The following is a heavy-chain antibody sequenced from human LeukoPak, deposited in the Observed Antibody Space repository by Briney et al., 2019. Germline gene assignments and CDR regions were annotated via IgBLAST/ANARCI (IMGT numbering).Heavy chain of an antibody. Sequence: GGSLSLSCAASGFTFSSYAMSWVRQAPGKGLEWVPAISGSGGSTYYADSVKGRFTISRDNSKNTLYLQMNSLRAEDTAVYYCAKRAVVVTAMVWFYPWGQGTLVTVSS. J-gene: IGHJ5*02. CDR3: AKRAVVVTAMVWFYP. CDR2: ISGSGGST. CDR1: GFTFSSYA. V-gene: IGHV3-23*01. D-gene: IGHD2-21*02.